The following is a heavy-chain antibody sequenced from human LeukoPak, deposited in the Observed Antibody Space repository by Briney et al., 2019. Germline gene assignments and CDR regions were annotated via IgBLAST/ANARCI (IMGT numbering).Heavy chain of an antibody. CDR1: GGSISSYY. CDR3: ARGPDLWSGYNY. Sequence: PSETLSLTCTVSGGSISSYYWSWIRQPPGKGLEWIGYIYYSGSTNYNPSLQSRITISVDTSKNQFSLKVNSVTAADTAVYYCARGPDLWSGYNYWGQGTLVTVSS. CDR2: IYYSGST. J-gene: IGHJ4*02. V-gene: IGHV4-59*08. D-gene: IGHD3-3*01.